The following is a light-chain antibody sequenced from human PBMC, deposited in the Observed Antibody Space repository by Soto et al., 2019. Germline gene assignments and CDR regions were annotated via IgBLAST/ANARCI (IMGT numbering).Light chain of an antibody. CDR3: SSYTSSSTPLV. V-gene: IGLV2-14*01. CDR2: DVT. Sequence: QSALTQPASVSGSPGQSITISCTGTSGDVGGYNYVSWYQQHPGKAPKLMIYDVTNRPSGVSNRFSGSKSGNTASLTISGLQAEDEADYYCSSYTSSSTPLVFGGGTKLTVL. CDR1: SGDVGGYNY. J-gene: IGLJ3*02.